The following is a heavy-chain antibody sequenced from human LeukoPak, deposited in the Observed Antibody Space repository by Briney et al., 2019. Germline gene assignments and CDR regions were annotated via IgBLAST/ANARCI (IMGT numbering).Heavy chain of an antibody. V-gene: IGHV1-69*04. J-gene: IGHJ4*02. CDR1: GGTFSSYA. D-gene: IGHD6-13*01. Sequence: SVKVSCKASGGTFSSYAISWVRQAPGQGLEWMGRIIPILGIANYAQKFQGRVTITADKSTSTAYMELGSLRSEDTAVYYCAREMRQQLVLGRIDYWGQGTLVTVSS. CDR2: IIPILGIA. CDR3: AREMRQQLVLGRIDY.